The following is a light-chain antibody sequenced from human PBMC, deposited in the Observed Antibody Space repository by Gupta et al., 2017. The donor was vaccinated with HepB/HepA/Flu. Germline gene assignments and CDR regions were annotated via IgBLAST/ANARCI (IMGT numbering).Light chain of an antibody. Sequence: SHVLTQAPSVSVAPGKTARITCGGNNIGGKSVHLSQQRPGQAPAALVYDDTYRPPGIPERFSCAKSGHTATLSVSRGEGGDEADYYWQEWDNSRENAWVFGGGTKLTVL. J-gene: IGLJ3*02. CDR2: DDT. CDR1: NIGGKS. V-gene: IGLV3-21*03. CDR3: QEWDNSRENAWV.